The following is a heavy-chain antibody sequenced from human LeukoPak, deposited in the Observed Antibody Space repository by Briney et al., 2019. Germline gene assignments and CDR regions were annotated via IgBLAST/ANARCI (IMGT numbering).Heavy chain of an antibody. J-gene: IGHJ4*02. V-gene: IGHV3-33*01. CDR3: ARDPSGSGWSLNN. D-gene: IGHD6-19*01. CDR1: GFNFGSEA. Sequence: GGSLRLSCTASGFNFGSEAMHWVRQAPGKGLEWVAFIWYDGSNDHYADSVKGRFTISRDNSKNTVCLQMNSLRVEDTAVYYCARDPSGSGWSLNNWGQGTLVTVSS. CDR2: IWYDGSND.